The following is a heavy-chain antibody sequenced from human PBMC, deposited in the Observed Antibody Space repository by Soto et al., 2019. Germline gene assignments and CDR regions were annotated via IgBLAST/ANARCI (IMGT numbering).Heavy chain of an antibody. CDR1: GGTFSSYA. Sequence: GASVKVSCKASGGTFSSYAISWVRQAPGQGLEWMGGIIPIFGTANYAQKFQGRVTITADESTSTAYMELSSLRSEDTAVYYCARDYSSIIPHSTKRFDPWRQGTLVTVSS. CDR2: IIPIFGTA. J-gene: IGHJ5*02. CDR3: ARDYSSIIPHSTKRFDP. V-gene: IGHV1-69*13. D-gene: IGHD2-2*01.